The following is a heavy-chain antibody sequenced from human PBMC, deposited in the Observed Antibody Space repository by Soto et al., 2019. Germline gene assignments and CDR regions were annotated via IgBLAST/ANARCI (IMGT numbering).Heavy chain of an antibody. V-gene: IGHV4-30-4*01. J-gene: IGHJ5*02. D-gene: IGHD3-3*01. CDR3: ARVAFGVVKSINWFDP. Sequence: QVQLQESGPGLVKPSQTLSLTCTVSGGSISSADYYWTWIRQPPGKGLEWIGYINYSGSTYYNPSLKSRVAISGDTSKNQFSLKLNSVTAADTAVYYCARVAFGVVKSINWFDPWGQGTLVTVSS. CDR1: GGSISSADYY. CDR2: INYSGST.